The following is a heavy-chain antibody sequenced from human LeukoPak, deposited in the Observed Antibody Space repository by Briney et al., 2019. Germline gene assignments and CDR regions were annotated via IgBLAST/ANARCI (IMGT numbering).Heavy chain of an antibody. V-gene: IGHV3-7*01. CDR3: ARGPNYGDRVDYFDY. D-gene: IGHD4-17*01. J-gene: IGHJ4*02. CDR2: IKQGGNEK. CDR1: GFIFRNHW. Sequence: GGSLRLSCAASGFIFRNHWMSWVRQVPGKGLEWVAHIKQGGNEKHYVDSVEGRFTLSRDDSKNSLYLQMNSLRVDDSAVYYWARGPNYGDRVDYFDYWGQGTLVSVSS.